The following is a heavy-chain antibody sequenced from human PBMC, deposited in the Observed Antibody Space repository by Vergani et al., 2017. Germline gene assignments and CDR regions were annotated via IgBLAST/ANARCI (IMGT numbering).Heavy chain of an antibody. V-gene: IGHV4-31*03. CDR2: IYYSGIT. D-gene: IGHD2-2*01. Sequence: QVQLQESGPGLVEPSQTLSLTCTVSGGSISSGNYYWSWIRQHPGKGLEWIWYIYYSGITNYNPSLKSRLTISVDTSRNQFSLKLSSVTAADTAVYYCAGDERYCTSTSCYNWFDPWGQGTLVTVSS. CDR3: AGDERYCTSTSCYNWFDP. CDR1: GGSISSGNYY. J-gene: IGHJ5*02.